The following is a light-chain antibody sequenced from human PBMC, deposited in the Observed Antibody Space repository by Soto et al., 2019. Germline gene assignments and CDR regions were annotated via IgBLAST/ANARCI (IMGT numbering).Light chain of an antibody. CDR3: QQYYTTPLT. Sequence: DIVMTQSPDSLAVSLGERATINCKSSQSVLYSSNHQNYLAWYQQKPGQPPQLLISWASTQESGVPDRFSGSGSGTDFTLTISSLQAEDVAVYCCQQYYTTPLTFGGGTKVEIK. J-gene: IGKJ4*01. CDR2: WAS. V-gene: IGKV4-1*01. CDR1: QSVLYSSNHQNY.